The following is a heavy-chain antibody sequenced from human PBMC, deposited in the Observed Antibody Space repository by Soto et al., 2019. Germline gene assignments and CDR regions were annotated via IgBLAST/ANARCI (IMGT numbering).Heavy chain of an antibody. D-gene: IGHD3-10*01. Sequence: PSETLSLTCTVSGGSISSGGYYWSWIRQHPGKGLEWIGYIYYSGSTYYNPSLKSRVTISVDTSKNQFSLKLSSVTAADTAVYYCARDRVVRGVISNWFDPWGQGTLVTVSS. CDR2: IYYSGST. V-gene: IGHV4-31*03. J-gene: IGHJ5*02. CDR1: GGSISSGGYY. CDR3: ARDRVVRGVISNWFDP.